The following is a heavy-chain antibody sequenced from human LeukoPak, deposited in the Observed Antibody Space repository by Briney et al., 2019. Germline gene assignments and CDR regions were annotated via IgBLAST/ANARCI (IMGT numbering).Heavy chain of an antibody. CDR2: IIPIFGTA. D-gene: IGHD3-3*01. J-gene: IGHJ6*03. CDR1: GGAFSSYA. CDR3: ARAVRGNYDFWSGYYSGSFLRNYYYYMDV. V-gene: IGHV1-69*05. Sequence: SVKVSCKASGGAFSSYAISWVRQAPGQGLEWMGGIIPIFGTANYAQKFQGRVTITTDESTSTAYMELSSLRSEDTAVYYCARAVRGNYDFWSGYYSGSFLRNYYYYMDVWGKGTTVTVSS.